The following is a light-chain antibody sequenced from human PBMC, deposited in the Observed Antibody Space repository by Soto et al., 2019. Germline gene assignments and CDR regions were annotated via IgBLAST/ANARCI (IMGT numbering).Light chain of an antibody. J-gene: IGKJ1*01. Sequence: EIVLTQSPATLSLSPGERATLSCRASQSVSSYLAWYQQKPGQAPRLLIYGASTRAPSIPARFSGSGSGTDFTLTINSLEPEDFAVYYCQQRGNWPRTWAFGQGTKVDIK. CDR3: QQRGNWPRTWA. CDR2: GAS. CDR1: QSVSSY. V-gene: IGKV3-11*01.